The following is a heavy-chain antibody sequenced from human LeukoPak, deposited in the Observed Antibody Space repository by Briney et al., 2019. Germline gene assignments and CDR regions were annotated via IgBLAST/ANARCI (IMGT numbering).Heavy chain of an antibody. CDR3: ARGAVAGTPPRYFQH. CDR2: IYPGDSDT. J-gene: IGHJ1*01. D-gene: IGHD6-19*01. Sequence: GESLKISCKGSGYSFSTYWIGWVRQMPGKGLEWMGIIYPGDSDTRYSPSFQGQVTISADKSISTAYLQWSSLKASDTAMYYCARGAVAGTPPRYFQHWGQGTLVTVSS. CDR1: GYSFSTYW. V-gene: IGHV5-51*01.